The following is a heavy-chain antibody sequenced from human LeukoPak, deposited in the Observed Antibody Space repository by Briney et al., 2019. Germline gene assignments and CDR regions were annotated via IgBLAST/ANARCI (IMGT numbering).Heavy chain of an antibody. J-gene: IGHJ3*02. D-gene: IGHD3-10*01. CDR2: IYYIGST. Sequence: SETLSLTCTVSGGSISSSSYYWGWIRPPPGKGLEWIGSIYYIGSTYYNPSLKSRVTISVDTSKNQFSLKLSSVTAADMAVYYCARHRDGSGSYWSAFDIWGQGTMVTVSS. V-gene: IGHV4-39*01. CDR3: ARHRDGSGSYWSAFDI. CDR1: GGSISSSSYY.